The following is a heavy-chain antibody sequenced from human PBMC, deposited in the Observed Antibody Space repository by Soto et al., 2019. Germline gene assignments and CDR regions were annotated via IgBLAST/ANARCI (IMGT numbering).Heavy chain of an antibody. J-gene: IGHJ1*01. CDR2: ISAYNGNT. D-gene: IGHD1-26*01. CDR1: GYTFTSYG. CDR3: ARDSVGLVGAGAIAEYFQH. V-gene: IGHV1-18*01. Sequence: QVQLVQSGAEVKKPGASVKVSCKASGYTFTSYGISWVRQAPGQGLEWMGWISAYNGNTNYAQKLQGRVTMTTDTSTSTAYMELGRLRSADTAVYYCARDSVGLVGAGAIAEYFQHWGQGTLVTFSS.